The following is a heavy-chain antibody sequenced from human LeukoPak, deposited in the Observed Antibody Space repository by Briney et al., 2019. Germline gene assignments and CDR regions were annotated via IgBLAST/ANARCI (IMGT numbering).Heavy chain of an antibody. V-gene: IGHV3-48*03. J-gene: IGHJ4*02. CDR1: GFTFSSYE. CDR3: ARDTLGSMRNS. D-gene: IGHD2-2*01. CDR2: ISSSGSTI. Sequence: GGSLRLSCAASGFTFSSYEMNWVRQAPGKGLEWVSYISSSGSTIYYADSVKGRFTISRDNAKNSLYLQMNSLRAEDTAVYYCARDTLGSMRNSWGQGTLVTVSS.